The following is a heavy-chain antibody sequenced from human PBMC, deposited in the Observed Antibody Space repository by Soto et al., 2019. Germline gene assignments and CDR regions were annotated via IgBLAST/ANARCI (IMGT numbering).Heavy chain of an antibody. CDR3: ARLPYYDSSGYWTQNYGMDV. Sequence: PGESLKISCKGSGYSFTSYWIGWVRQMPGKGLEWMGIIYPGDSDTRYSPSFQGQVTISADKSISTAYLQWSSLKASDTAMYYCARLPYYDSSGYWTQNYGMDVWGQGTTVTVSS. CDR1: GYSFTSYW. V-gene: IGHV5-51*01. CDR2: IYPGDSDT. J-gene: IGHJ6*02. D-gene: IGHD3-22*01.